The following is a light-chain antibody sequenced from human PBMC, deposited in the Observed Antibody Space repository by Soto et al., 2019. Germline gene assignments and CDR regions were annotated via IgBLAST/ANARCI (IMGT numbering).Light chain of an antibody. CDR3: QQANSFPYT. CDR2: DVL. CDR1: QDINNY. V-gene: IGKV1-33*01. Sequence: DIQMTQSPSSLSASVGDRVTISCQASQDINNYLNWFQQKPGKAPKLLIYDVLNLETGVPSRFSGSGSGADFTLTISSLQPEDFATYYCQQANSFPYTFGGGTKVEIK. J-gene: IGKJ4*01.